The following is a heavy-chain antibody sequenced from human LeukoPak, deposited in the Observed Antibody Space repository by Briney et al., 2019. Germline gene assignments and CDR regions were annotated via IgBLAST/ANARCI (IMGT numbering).Heavy chain of an antibody. D-gene: IGHD6-19*01. V-gene: IGHV1-69*04. CDR2: IIPILGIA. Sequence: SVKVSCKASGGTFSSYAISWVRQAPGQGLEWMGRIIPILGIANYAQKFQGRVTMTKDTSTSRVYMELRSLRPDDTAVYYCARDFEAVADEEGYDAFDIWGQGTMVTVSS. J-gene: IGHJ3*02. CDR1: GGTFSSYA. CDR3: ARDFEAVADEEGYDAFDI.